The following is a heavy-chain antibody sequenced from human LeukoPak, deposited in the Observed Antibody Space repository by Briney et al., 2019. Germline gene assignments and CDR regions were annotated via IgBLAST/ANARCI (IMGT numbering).Heavy chain of an antibody. J-gene: IGHJ4*02. CDR3: AHSSSSWDFDY. D-gene: IGHD6-13*01. CDR2: IYWDDDK. CDR1: GFSLSTSGVG. Sequence: SGPTLVNHTQTLTLTCTYTGFSLSTSGVGVGWIRQPPGKALESLAAIYWDDDKRYSPSLKSRLTITKDTSKNQVVLTMTNMDPVDTATYYCAHSSSSWDFDYWGQGTLVTVSS. V-gene: IGHV2-5*02.